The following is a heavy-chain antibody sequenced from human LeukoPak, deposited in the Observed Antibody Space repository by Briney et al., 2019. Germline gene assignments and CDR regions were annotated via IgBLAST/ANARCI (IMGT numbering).Heavy chain of an antibody. Sequence: SETLSLTCTVSGGPMSSRSYYWGWIRQSPGKGLEWIGSNYYNESTYYNSSFKSRVTIHVDMSENQFSLRLNSVTAADTAVYYCARGYSTGTPFFDYWGQGILVTVSS. CDR3: ARGYSTGTPFFDY. D-gene: IGHD2-8*02. J-gene: IGHJ4*02. CDR1: GGPMSSRSYY. V-gene: IGHV4-39*01. CDR2: NYYNEST.